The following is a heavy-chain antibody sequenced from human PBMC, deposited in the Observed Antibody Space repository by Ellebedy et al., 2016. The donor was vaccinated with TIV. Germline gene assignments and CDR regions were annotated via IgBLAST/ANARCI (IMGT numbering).Heavy chain of an antibody. Sequence: GESLKISXAASGFTFSSYSMNWVRQAPGKGLEWVSYISSSSSTIYYADSVKGRFTISRDNAKNSLYLQMNSLRDEDTAVYYCARGLSYYYDSSGYSGFDPWGQGTLVTVSS. CDR3: ARGLSYYYDSSGYSGFDP. V-gene: IGHV3-48*02. J-gene: IGHJ5*02. D-gene: IGHD3-22*01. CDR2: ISSSSSTI. CDR1: GFTFSSYS.